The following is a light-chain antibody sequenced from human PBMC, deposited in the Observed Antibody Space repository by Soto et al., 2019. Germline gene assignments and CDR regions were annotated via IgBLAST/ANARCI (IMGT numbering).Light chain of an antibody. CDR1: QSISSN. Sequence: ERVMTQSPATLSVSPGERATLSCRASQSISSNLAWYQQKPGQAPRVLIYGASTRATGIPARFSGSGSGTEFALTISSLQSEDFAVYYCQQYNNWPITFGQGTRLEIK. V-gene: IGKV3-15*01. J-gene: IGKJ5*01. CDR3: QQYNNWPIT. CDR2: GAS.